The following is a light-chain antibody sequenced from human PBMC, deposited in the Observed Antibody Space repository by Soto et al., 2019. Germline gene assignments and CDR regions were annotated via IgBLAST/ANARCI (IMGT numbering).Light chain of an antibody. CDR1: QSVTNN. Sequence: EIVMTQSPATLSVSPGERATLSCRASQSVTNNIAWYQQKPGQAPRLLIYYASTRATGVSARFSGSGSGTEFSLTISSLQSEDFAVYYCQQYNNWPPITFGQGTRLEIK. CDR2: YAS. J-gene: IGKJ5*01. CDR3: QQYNNWPPIT. V-gene: IGKV3-15*01.